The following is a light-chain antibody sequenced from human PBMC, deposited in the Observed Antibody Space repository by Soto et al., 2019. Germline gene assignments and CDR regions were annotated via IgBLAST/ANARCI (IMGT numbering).Light chain of an antibody. CDR2: GAS. Sequence: EIVMTQSPATLAVSPGERAALSCRASQSVISNFAWYQQKPGQAPRLLIYGASSRATGTPARFSGSGSGTEFTLTISSLQSEDFAVYYCQQYNNWPYTFGLGTKLEMK. CDR3: QQYNNWPYT. J-gene: IGKJ2*01. CDR1: QSVISN. V-gene: IGKV3-15*01.